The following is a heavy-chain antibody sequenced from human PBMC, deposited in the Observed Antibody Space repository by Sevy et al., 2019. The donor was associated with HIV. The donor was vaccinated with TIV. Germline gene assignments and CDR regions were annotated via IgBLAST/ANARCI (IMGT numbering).Heavy chain of an antibody. V-gene: IGHV1-18*01. Sequence: ASVKVSCKTSGYTFTSYIISWVRQAPGQGLEWMGWISPLNGDTKYVQTFQGRVTMSIDTSTSTAYMDLRSLRSDDTAVYYCARGYCTGGSCSPGGFWGQGTLVTVSS. D-gene: IGHD2-15*01. CDR2: ISPLNGDT. J-gene: IGHJ4*02. CDR1: GYTFTSYI. CDR3: ARGYCTGGSCSPGGF.